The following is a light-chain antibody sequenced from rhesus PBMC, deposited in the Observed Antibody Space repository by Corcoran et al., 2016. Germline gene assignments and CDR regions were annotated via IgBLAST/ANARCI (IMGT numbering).Light chain of an antibody. CDR3: LQYNSDPYS. CDR2: AAS. Sequence: DIQMTQSPSSLSASVGDRVTITCRASQGISTYLNWYQQKPGKAPKRLIYAASSLESGVPSRFSGGGSGKDFTLPISRLQPEDFATYYCLQYNSDPYSFGQGTKVEIK. J-gene: IGKJ2*01. V-gene: IGKV1-43*02. CDR1: QGISTY.